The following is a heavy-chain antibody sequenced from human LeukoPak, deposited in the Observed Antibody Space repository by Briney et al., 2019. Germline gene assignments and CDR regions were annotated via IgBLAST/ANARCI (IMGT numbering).Heavy chain of an antibody. CDR3: ARLATAGKVNFYYYYMDV. CDR1: GYTFTGYY. J-gene: IGHJ6*03. V-gene: IGHV1-2*02. CDR2: INPNSGGT. Sequence: GASVKVSCKASGYTFTGYYMHWVRQAPGQGLEWMGWINPNSGGTNYAQKFQGRVTMTRDTSISTAYMELSRLRASDTAMYYCARLATAGKVNFYYYYMDVWGKGTTVTVSS. D-gene: IGHD6-13*01.